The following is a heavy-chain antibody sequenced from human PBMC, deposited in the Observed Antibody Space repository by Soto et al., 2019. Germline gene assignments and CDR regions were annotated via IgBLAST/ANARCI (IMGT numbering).Heavy chain of an antibody. CDR2: ISGSGGST. CDR3: AKDRESTMRVVVITEAFDI. D-gene: IGHD3-22*01. V-gene: IGHV3-23*01. J-gene: IGHJ3*02. CDR1: GFTFSSYA. Sequence: GGSLRLSCAASGFTFSSYAMSWVRQAPGKGLEWVSAISGSGGSTYYADSVKGRFTISRDNSKNTLYLQMNSLRAEDTAVYYCAKDRESTMRVVVITEAFDIWGQGTMVTVSS.